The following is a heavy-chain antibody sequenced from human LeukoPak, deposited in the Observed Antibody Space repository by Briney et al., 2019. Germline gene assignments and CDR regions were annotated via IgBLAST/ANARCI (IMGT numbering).Heavy chain of an antibody. D-gene: IGHD5-24*01. V-gene: IGHV1-69*04. Sequence: SVKVSCKASGGTFSSYAISWVRQAPGQGLEGMGRIVPILGIANYAQKFQGRVTITADKSTSTAYMELSSLRSEDTAVYYCARDLEMATIGTADYWGQGTLVTVSS. CDR3: ARDLEMATIGTADY. CDR1: GGTFSSYA. CDR2: IVPILGIA. J-gene: IGHJ4*02.